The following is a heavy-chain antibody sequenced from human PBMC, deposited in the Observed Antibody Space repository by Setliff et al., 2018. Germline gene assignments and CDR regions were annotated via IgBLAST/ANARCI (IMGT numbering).Heavy chain of an antibody. CDR2: IYYSGNT. V-gene: IGHV4-30-4*08. Sequence: TLSLTCTVSGGSMIGGHYYWSWIRQLPGKGLEWIAYIYYSGNTYYNPSLKSRVTISVDTSKNQFSLKVSSVTAADTAVYYCARRGRRLGELSLYRGAFDYWGQGTLVTVSS. CDR1: GGSMIGGHYY. D-gene: IGHD3-16*02. J-gene: IGHJ4*02. CDR3: ARRGRRLGELSLYRGAFDY.